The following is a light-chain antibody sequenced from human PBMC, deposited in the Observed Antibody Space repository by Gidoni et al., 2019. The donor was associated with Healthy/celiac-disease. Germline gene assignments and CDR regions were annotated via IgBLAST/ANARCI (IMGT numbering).Light chain of an antibody. CDR2: GAS. J-gene: IGKJ4*01. CDR1: QRVSRN. CDR3: QQYNNWPPIT. Sequence: EVVMTQARATLSVSPGERATLSCRASQRVSRNLAWYQQKPGQAPRLLIYGASTRATGIPARFSGSGSGTEFTLTISSLQSEDFAVYYCQQYNNWPPITFGGGTKVEIK. V-gene: IGKV3-15*01.